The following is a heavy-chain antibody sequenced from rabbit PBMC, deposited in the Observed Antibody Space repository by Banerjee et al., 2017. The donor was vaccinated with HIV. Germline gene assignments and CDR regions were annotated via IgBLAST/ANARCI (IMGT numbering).Heavy chain of an antibody. V-gene: IGHV1S40*01. CDR1: GFSFSVSYY. D-gene: IGHD1-1*01. J-gene: IGHJ6*01. Sequence: QSLEESGGGLVQPEGSLTLTCTASGFSFSVSYYMCWVRQAPGKGLEWIGCIDTGSSGNTYYASWAKGRFTISKASSTTVTLQLTSLTGADTATYFCARRDYGSSAYYDLWGPGTLVTVS. CDR3: ARRDYGSSAYYDL. CDR2: IDTGSSGNT.